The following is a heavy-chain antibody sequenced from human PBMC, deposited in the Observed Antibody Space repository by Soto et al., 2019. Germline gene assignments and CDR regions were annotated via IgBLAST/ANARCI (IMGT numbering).Heavy chain of an antibody. CDR2: IWYDGSNK. CDR3: ARDLPYYYDSSGYYYDAFDI. V-gene: IGHV3-33*01. CDR1: GFTFSSYG. D-gene: IGHD3-22*01. Sequence: QVQLVESGGGVVQPGRSLRLSCAASGFTFSSYGMHWVRQAPGKGLEWVAVIWYDGSNKYYADSVKGRFTISRDNSKNTLYLQMNSLRAEDTAVYYCARDLPYYYDSSGYYYDAFDIWGQGTMVTVSS. J-gene: IGHJ3*02.